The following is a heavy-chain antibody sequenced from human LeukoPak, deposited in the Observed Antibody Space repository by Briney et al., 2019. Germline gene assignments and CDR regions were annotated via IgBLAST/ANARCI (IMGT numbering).Heavy chain of an antibody. V-gene: IGHV4-59*01. CDR3: STTRGVSHGFFYFDQ. CDR2: IYYTENA. Sequence: SETLSLTCSVSGVSITSSYWSWIRQAPGKGLQWLGYIYYTENAQYNPSLKSRYTMSLDTSKNELSLKLTSFTAADTAANHCSTTRGVSHGFFYFDQLGQGTLVTVSS. D-gene: IGHD5-18*01. CDR1: GVSITSSY. J-gene: IGHJ4*02.